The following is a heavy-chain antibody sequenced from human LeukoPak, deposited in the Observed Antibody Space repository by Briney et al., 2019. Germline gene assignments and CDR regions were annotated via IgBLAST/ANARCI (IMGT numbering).Heavy chain of an antibody. CDR2: ISGSGGST. CDR1: GFTFSSYA. J-gene: IGHJ4*02. CDR3: TRDYDFWKY. V-gene: IGHV3-23*01. D-gene: IGHD3-3*01. Sequence: GGSLRLSCAASGFTFSSYAVSWVRQAPGKGLEWVSAISGSGGSTYYADSVKGRFTISRDNSKNTLYLQMNSLKTEDTAVYYCTRDYDFWKYWGQGTLVTVSS.